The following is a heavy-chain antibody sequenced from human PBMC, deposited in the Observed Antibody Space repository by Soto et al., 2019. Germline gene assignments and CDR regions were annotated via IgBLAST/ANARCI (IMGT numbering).Heavy chain of an antibody. V-gene: IGHV1-18*01. J-gene: IGHJ6*02. CDR1: GYTFTRYG. CDR2: INPYNGNT. D-gene: IGHD3-16*01. Sequence: QVQLVQSGAEVKNPGASVKVSCKASGYTFTRYGIGWARQAPGQGLAWMGWINPYNGNTNYAQNVQGRVTLTTDTSTSTAYMELRSLRSNDTAIYYCAMVDVYVTPSPQDVWGQGTTVIVSS. CDR3: AMVDVYVTPSPQDV.